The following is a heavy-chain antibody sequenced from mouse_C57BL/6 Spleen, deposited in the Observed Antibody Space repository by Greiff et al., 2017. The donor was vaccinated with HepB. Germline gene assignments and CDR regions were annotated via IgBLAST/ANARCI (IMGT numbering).Heavy chain of an antibody. V-gene: IGHV5-9-1*02. D-gene: IGHD2-13*01. CDR1: GFTFSSYA. J-gene: IGHJ4*01. CDR2: ISSGGDYI. Sequence: EVHLVESGEGLVKPGGSLKLSCAASGFTFSSYAMSWVRQTPEKRLEWVAYISSGGDYIYYADTVKGRFTISRDNARNTLYLQMSSLKSEDTAMYYCTRGGDFYYAMDYWGQGTSVTVSS. CDR3: TRGGDFYYAMDY.